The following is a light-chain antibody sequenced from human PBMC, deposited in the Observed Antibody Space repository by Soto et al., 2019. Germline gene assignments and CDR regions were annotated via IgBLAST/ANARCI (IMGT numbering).Light chain of an antibody. CDR3: QQRRYWPVT. J-gene: IGKJ1*01. Sequence: EIVLTQSPAILSMSPGERATLSCRASQSVSSYFAWYQQKPGQAPRLLIYDASNRATGVPARFSGSGSGTDSTLTISSLEHEDFAVYYCQQRRYWPVTFGQGTKVEIK. CDR2: DAS. CDR1: QSVSSY. V-gene: IGKV3-11*01.